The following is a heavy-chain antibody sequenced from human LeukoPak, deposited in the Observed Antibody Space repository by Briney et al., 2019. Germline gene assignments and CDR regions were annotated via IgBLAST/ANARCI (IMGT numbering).Heavy chain of an antibody. CDR2: TYYRSRWYK. Sequence: SQTLSLTCVISGDSVSNNSASWNWIRQSPSRGLEWLGRTYYRSRWYKDYAVSVKSRITINPDTSKNQFSLQLNSVTPKDTAVYYCARWLTTWGQGTLVTVSS. J-gene: IGHJ5*02. CDR3: ARWLTT. D-gene: IGHD3-9*01. CDR1: GDSVSNNSAS. V-gene: IGHV6-1*01.